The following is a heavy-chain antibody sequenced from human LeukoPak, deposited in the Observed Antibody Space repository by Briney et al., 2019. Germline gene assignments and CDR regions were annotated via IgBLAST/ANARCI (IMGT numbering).Heavy chain of an antibody. Sequence: ASVKVSCKASGYTFTSYYMHWARQAPGQGLEWMEIINPSGGNTRYAQKFQGRVTMTRDTSTSTVYMEVSSLRSEDTAVYYCARLDSSATKDWYFDLWGRGTLVTVSS. CDR3: ARLDSSATKDWYFDL. D-gene: IGHD3-22*01. V-gene: IGHV1-46*01. J-gene: IGHJ2*01. CDR1: GYTFTSYY. CDR2: INPSGGNT.